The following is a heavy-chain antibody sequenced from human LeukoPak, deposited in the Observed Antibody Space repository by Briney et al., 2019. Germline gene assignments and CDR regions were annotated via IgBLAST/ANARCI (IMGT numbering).Heavy chain of an antibody. CDR2: IYYSGNT. J-gene: IGHJ5*02. Sequence: PSETLSLTCTASGGSISSSSYYWGWIRQPPGKGLEWIGSIYYSGNTYYNSSLKSRVTIAVYTSKNQFSLKVSSVTATDTAVYYCARLNWFDPWGQGTLVTVSS. CDR1: GGSISSSSYY. V-gene: IGHV4-39*01. CDR3: ARLNWFDP.